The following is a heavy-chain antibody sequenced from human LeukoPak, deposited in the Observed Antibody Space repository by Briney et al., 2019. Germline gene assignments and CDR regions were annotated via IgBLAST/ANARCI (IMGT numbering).Heavy chain of an antibody. J-gene: IGHJ1*01. D-gene: IGHD6-13*01. CDR3: ARDGSSSWPEYFQH. Sequence: PGGSLRLSCAASGFTFSSYAMSWVRQAPGKGLEWVSAISGSGGSTYYADSVKGRFTISRDNSKNSLYLQMNSLRAEDTAVYYCARDGSSSWPEYFQHWGQGTLVTVSS. V-gene: IGHV3-23*01. CDR2: ISGSGGST. CDR1: GFTFSSYA.